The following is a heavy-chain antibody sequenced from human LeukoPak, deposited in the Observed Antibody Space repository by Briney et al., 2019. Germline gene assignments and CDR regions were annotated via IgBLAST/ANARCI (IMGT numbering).Heavy chain of an antibody. CDR2: IIPIFGTA. Sequence: SVKVSCKASGGPFSSYAISWVRQAPGQGLEWMGGIIPIFGTANYAQKFQGRVTITADESTSTAYMELSSLRSEDTAVYYCARVMGYDSSYGMDVWGQGTTVTVSS. D-gene: IGHD3-22*01. J-gene: IGHJ6*02. CDR3: ARVMGYDSSYGMDV. CDR1: GGPFSSYA. V-gene: IGHV1-69*13.